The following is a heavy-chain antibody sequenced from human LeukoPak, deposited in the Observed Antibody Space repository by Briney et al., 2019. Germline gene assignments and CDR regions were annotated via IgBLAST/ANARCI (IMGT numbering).Heavy chain of an antibody. Sequence: PSETLSLTCTVSGGSISSGDCYWSWSRQPPGKGLECIGSIYYSGSTYYNPSLKSRVTISVDTSKNQFSLKLTSVTAADTALYYCACLPYSATYYVDSWGQGTLVTVSS. CDR1: GGSISSGDCY. CDR2: IYYSGST. J-gene: IGHJ4*02. CDR3: ACLPYSATYYVDS. V-gene: IGHV4-30-4*01. D-gene: IGHD4-11*01.